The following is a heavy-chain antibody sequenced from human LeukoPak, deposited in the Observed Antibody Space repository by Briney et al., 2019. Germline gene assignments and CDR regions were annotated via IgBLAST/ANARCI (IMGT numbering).Heavy chain of an antibody. D-gene: IGHD1-26*01. V-gene: IGHV4-39*02. Sequence: ASETLSLTCTVSGGSISSSSYYWGWIRQPPGKGLEWIGSIYYSGSTYYNPSLKSRVTISVDTSKNQFSLKLSSVTAADTAVYYCAREEGSSTEQSFDYWGQGTLVTVSS. CDR3: AREEGSSTEQSFDY. CDR1: GGSISSSSYY. CDR2: IYYSGST. J-gene: IGHJ4*02.